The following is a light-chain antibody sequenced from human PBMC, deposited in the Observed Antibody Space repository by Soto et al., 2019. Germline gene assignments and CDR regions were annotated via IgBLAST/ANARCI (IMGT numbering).Light chain of an antibody. CDR3: CSYAGSYTVV. V-gene: IGLV2-11*01. CDR2: DVS. Sequence: QSARAQPRSVSGSPGQSVTMSCTGTSSDVGAYNYVSWYQQHPGKVPKLMIYDVSRRPSGVPDRFSGSKSGNTASLTISGLQADDEADYYCCSYAGSYTVVFGGGTKVTVL. CDR1: SSDVGAYNY. J-gene: IGLJ3*02.